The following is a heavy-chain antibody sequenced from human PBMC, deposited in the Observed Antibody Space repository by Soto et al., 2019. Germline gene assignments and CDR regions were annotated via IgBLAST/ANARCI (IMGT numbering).Heavy chain of an antibody. D-gene: IGHD1-26*01. CDR3: AKQVVGVGWFDP. CDR2: ISYDGSNK. J-gene: IGHJ5*02. Sequence: LRLSCAASGFTFSSYGMHWVRQAPGKGLEWVAVISYDGSNKYYADSVKGRFTISRDNSKNTLYLQMNSLRAEDTAVYYCAKQVVGVGWFDPWGQGTLVTVSS. V-gene: IGHV3-30*18. CDR1: GFTFSSYG.